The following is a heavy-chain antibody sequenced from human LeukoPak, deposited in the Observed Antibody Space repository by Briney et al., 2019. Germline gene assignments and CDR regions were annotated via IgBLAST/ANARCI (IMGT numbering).Heavy chain of an antibody. CDR2: INGSGDAT. CDR1: GFIFSHYT. CDR3: VKSDCASDGCKLLSY. J-gene: IGHJ4*02. V-gene: IGHV3-23*01. Sequence: GGSLRLSCAASGFIFSHYTMTWVRQAPGKGLEWVSSINGSGDATKYADSFMGRFTISRDNSKNTVSLQISSLRVDDTAVYYCVKSDCASDGCKLLSYWGQGTLVSASS. D-gene: IGHD3-10*01.